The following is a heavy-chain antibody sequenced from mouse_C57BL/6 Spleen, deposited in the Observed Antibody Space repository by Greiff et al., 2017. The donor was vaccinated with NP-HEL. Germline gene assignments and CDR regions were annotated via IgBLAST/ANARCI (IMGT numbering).Heavy chain of an antibody. V-gene: IGHV1-50*01. J-gene: IGHJ3*01. CDR1: GYTFTSYW. CDR3: ARSDSSGYSFAY. D-gene: IGHD3-2*02. Sequence: VQLQQPGAELVKPGASVKLSCKASGYTFTSYWMQWVKQRPGQGLEWIGEIDPSDSYTNYNQKFKGKATLTVDTSSSTAYMQLSSLTSEDSAVYYCARSDSSGYSFAYWGQGTLVTVSA. CDR2: IDPSDSYT.